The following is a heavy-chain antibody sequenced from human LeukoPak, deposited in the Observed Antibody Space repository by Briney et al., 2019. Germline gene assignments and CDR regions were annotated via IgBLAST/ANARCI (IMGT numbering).Heavy chain of an antibody. CDR1: GGSMSTYY. CDR2: IYASGDT. Sequence: SETLSLTCSVSGGSMSTYYWSWIRQPVGRALEWIGRIYASGDTDYNPSLKSRLTMSVDTSKNQFSLKLSSVTAADTAVYYCARRGDFFDCWGQGTLVTVSS. D-gene: IGHD2-21*01. J-gene: IGHJ4*02. V-gene: IGHV4-4*07. CDR3: ARRGDFFDC.